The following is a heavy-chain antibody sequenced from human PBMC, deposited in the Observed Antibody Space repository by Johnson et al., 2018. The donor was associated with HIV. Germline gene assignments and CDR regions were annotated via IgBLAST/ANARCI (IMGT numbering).Heavy chain of an antibody. Sequence: QLVESGGGVVQPGRSLRLSCAASGFTFSSYAMHWVRQAPGKGLEWVAVISYDGSNKYYADSVKGRFTISRDNSKNTLYLQMNSLRAEDTAVYYCAREEIVVVTAMDALDIWGQGTMVTVSS. CDR2: ISYDGSNK. V-gene: IGHV3-30-3*01. CDR1: GFTFSSYA. CDR3: AREEIVVVTAMDALDI. J-gene: IGHJ3*02. D-gene: IGHD2-21*02.